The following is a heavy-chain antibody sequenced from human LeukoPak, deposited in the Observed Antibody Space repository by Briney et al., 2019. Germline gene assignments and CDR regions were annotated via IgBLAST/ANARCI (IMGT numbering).Heavy chain of an antibody. CDR2: INLNTGGT. Sequence: ASVTVSCKTSGYTFRDYNMHWVRQAPGQGLEWMGWINLNTGGTNYAQKFQGRVTMTRETSVSTVYMELSRLRSDDTAMYYCARALIGGIALFDYWGQGTWVTVSS. J-gene: IGHJ4*02. V-gene: IGHV1-2*02. D-gene: IGHD3-16*01. CDR1: GYTFRDYN. CDR3: ARALIGGIALFDY.